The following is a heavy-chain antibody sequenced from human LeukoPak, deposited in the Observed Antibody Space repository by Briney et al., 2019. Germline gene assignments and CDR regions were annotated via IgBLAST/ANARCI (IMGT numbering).Heavy chain of an antibody. CDR1: GGTFSSYA. V-gene: IGHV1-69*05. CDR3: AREAVSSGWYYFDY. J-gene: IGHJ4*02. D-gene: IGHD6-19*01. Sequence: ASVKVSCKASGGTFSSYAISWVRQAPGQGLEWMGGIIPIFGTANYAQKFQGRVTITTDESTITAYMELSSLRSEDTAVYYCAREAVSSGWYYFDYWGQGTLVTVSS. CDR2: IIPIFGTA.